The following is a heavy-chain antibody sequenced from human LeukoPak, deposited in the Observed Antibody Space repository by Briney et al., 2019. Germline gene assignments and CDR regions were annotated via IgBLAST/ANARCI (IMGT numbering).Heavy chain of an antibody. J-gene: IGHJ4*02. D-gene: IGHD1-26*01. CDR1: GGSISSSSYY. CDR3: ARTGSSASYYFDY. V-gene: IGHV4-39*07. CDR2: IYSSGST. Sequence: PSESLSLTCTVSGGSISSSSYYWGWIRQPPGKGLEWIGSIYSSGSTNYNPSLKSRVTISVDTSKNQFSLKLSSVTAADTAVYYCARTGSSASYYFDYWGQGTLVTVSS.